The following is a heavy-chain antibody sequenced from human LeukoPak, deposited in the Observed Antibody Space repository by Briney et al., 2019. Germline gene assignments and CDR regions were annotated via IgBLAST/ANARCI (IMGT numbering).Heavy chain of an antibody. D-gene: IGHD2-2*01. CDR2: IIPIFGTA. J-gene: IGHJ5*02. Sequence: SVKVSCKASGYTFNTDYFHWVRQAPGQGLEWMGGIIPIFGTANYAQKFQGRVTITADESTSTAYMELSSLRSEDTAVYYCASLVVVPAATSSGGFDPWGQGTLVTVSS. CDR1: GYTFNTDY. CDR3: ASLVVVPAATSSGGFDP. V-gene: IGHV1-69*13.